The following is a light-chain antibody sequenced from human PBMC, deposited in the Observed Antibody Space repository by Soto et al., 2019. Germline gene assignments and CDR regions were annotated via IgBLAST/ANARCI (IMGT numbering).Light chain of an antibody. CDR1: QSVSSSY. J-gene: IGKJ4*01. CDR3: QQYGSSPLT. CDR2: GAS. V-gene: IGKV3-20*01. Sequence: EIVLTQSPYTLSLSPGERATLSCRASQSVSSSYLVWHQQKPGQAPSLLIYGASTRATGIPARFSGSGSGTEFTLTISRLEPEDFAVYYCQQYGSSPLTFGGGTKVDIK.